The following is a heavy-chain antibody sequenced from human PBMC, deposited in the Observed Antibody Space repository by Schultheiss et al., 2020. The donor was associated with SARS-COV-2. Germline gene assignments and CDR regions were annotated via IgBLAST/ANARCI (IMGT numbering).Heavy chain of an antibody. CDR3: ARDDGSGSYFAYYGMDV. CDR1: GFTFSSYA. CDR2: ISYDGNDK. J-gene: IGHJ6*02. Sequence: GESLKISCAASGFTFSSYAIHWVRQAPGKGLEWVAVISYDGNDKYYADSVKGRFTISRDKSKNTLYLQMNSLRTEDTAVYYCARDDGSGSYFAYYGMDVWGQGTTVTVS. V-gene: IGHV3-30*01. D-gene: IGHD3-10*01.